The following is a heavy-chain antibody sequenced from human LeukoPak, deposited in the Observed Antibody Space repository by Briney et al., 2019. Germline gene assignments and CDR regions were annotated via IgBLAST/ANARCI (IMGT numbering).Heavy chain of an antibody. V-gene: IGHV4-4*07. D-gene: IGHD1-1*01. CDR3: ARGKQNAVDY. J-gene: IGHJ4*02. Sequence: SETLSLTCTVSGDSNSGSHDLTWIRQPAGDGLEWIGRISTSGRANYDPSPKSRVTISVDKSNNQFSLMLTSVTAADTAVYYCARGKQNAVDYWGQGILVTVSS. CDR2: ISTSGRA. CDR1: GDSNSGSHD.